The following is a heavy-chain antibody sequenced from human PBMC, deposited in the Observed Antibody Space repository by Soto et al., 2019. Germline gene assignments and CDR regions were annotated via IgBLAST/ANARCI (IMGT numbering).Heavy chain of an antibody. Sequence: ASVKVSCKASGGTFSSYAISWVRQAPGQGLEWMGGIIPIFGTANYAQKFQGRVTITADESTSTAYMELSSLRSEDTAVYYCARTWVDCSGGSCYPDHFDYWGQGTLVTVS. D-gene: IGHD2-15*01. CDR2: IIPIFGTA. CDR1: GGTFSSYA. CDR3: ARTWVDCSGGSCYPDHFDY. V-gene: IGHV1-69*13. J-gene: IGHJ4*02.